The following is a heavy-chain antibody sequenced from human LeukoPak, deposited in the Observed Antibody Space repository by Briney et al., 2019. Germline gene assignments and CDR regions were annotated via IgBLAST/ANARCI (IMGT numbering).Heavy chain of an antibody. Sequence: PSETLSLTCAVSGGSISSSNWWSWVRQPPGKGLEWIGEINHSGSTNYNPSLKSRVTISVDTSKNQFSLKLSSVTAADTAVYYCARFHLRYSSGPGGWFDPWGQGTLVTVSS. CDR3: ARFHLRYSSGPGGWFDP. CDR1: GGSISSSNW. D-gene: IGHD2-15*01. J-gene: IGHJ5*02. V-gene: IGHV4-4*02. CDR2: INHSGST.